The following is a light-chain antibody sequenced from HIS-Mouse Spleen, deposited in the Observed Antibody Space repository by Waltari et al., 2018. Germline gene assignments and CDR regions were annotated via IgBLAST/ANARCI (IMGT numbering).Light chain of an antibody. V-gene: IGKV1-13*02. Sequence: AIQLTQSPSSLSASVGDRVTITCRASQGIGSALAWYQQKPGKAPKLLIYDASSLESGVPSRFSGSGSGTDFTLTISSLQPEDFATYYCQQFNSYPYSTFGGGTKVEIK. CDR2: DAS. CDR3: QQFNSYPYST. CDR1: QGIGSA. J-gene: IGKJ4*01.